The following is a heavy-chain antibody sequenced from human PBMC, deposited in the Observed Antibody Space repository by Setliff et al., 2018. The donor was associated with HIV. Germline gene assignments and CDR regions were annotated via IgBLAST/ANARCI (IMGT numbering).Heavy chain of an antibody. V-gene: IGHV5-51*01. CDR3: ARPGGLGGNPVGAFDI. J-gene: IGHJ3*02. Sequence: PGESLKISCKASGYSFTSYWIGWVRQMPGKGLEWMGIIYPGDSDIRYSSSFQGQVTISADKSISTTYLQWSSLKASDTAMYYCARPGGLGGNPVGAFDIWGQGTMVIVSS. CDR1: GYSFTSYW. D-gene: IGHD2-15*01. CDR2: IYPGDSDI.